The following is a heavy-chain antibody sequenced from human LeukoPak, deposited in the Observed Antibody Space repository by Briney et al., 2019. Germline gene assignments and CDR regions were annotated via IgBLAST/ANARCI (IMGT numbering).Heavy chain of an antibody. CDR3: VGARVRGVSHFDY. V-gene: IGHV4-39*01. J-gene: IGHJ4*02. CDR2: IYYSGRA. D-gene: IGHD3-10*01. CDR1: GGSISNSSYY. Sequence: KPSETLSFTCTVSGGSISNSSYYWGWIRQPPGKGVEWIGSIYYSGRAYYNPSLKTRLTISVDTSENRFSLKLSSVTAADTAVYYCVGARVRGVSHFDYWGQETLVTVSA.